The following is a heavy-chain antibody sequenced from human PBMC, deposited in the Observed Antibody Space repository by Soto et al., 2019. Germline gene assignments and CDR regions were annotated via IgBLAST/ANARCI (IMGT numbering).Heavy chain of an antibody. CDR3: ARGASDSPNVFYLRYYYYYMDV. J-gene: IGHJ6*03. CDR2: ISSSSSTI. D-gene: IGHD3-22*01. Sequence: EVQLVESGGGLVQPGGSLRLSCAASGFTFSSYSMNWVRQAPGKGLEWVSYISSSSSTIYYADSVKGRFTISRDNAKNSLYLQMNSLRAEDTAVYYCARGASDSPNVFYLRYYYYYMDVWGKGTTVTVSS. V-gene: IGHV3-48*01. CDR1: GFTFSSYS.